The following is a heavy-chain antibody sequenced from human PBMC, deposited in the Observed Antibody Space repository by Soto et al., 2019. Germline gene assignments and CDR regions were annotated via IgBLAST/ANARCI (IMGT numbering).Heavy chain of an antibody. D-gene: IGHD1-1*01. Sequence: SETLSLTCTVSGGSISSGGYYWSWIRQHPGKGLEWIGYIYYSGSTYYNPSLKSRVTISVDTSKNQFSLKLSSVTAADTAVYYCARYNWGAMGAFDIWGQGTMVTVSS. V-gene: IGHV4-31*03. CDR1: GGSISSGGYY. J-gene: IGHJ3*02. CDR2: IYYSGST. CDR3: ARYNWGAMGAFDI.